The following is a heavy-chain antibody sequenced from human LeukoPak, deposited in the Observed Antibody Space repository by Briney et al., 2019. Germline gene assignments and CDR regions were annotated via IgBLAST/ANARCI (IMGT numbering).Heavy chain of an antibody. Sequence: SETLSLTCSVSGDSISIYYWSWIRQPPGKGLEWIGYIYYSGSTNYNPSLKSRVTISVDTSKNQFSLKLSSVTAADTAVYYCARLGNLYYFDYWGQGTLVTVSS. CDR3: ARLGNLYYFDY. CDR2: IYYSGST. V-gene: IGHV4-59*08. J-gene: IGHJ4*02. CDR1: GDSISIYY.